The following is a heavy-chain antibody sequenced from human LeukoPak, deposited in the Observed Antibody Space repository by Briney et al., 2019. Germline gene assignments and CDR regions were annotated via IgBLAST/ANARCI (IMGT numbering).Heavy chain of an antibody. CDR2: INPNSGGT. CDR1: GYTFTGQY. D-gene: IGHD3-16*01. CDR3: ARGRQLHLGELFPFAEFFQP. Sequence: ASVNVSCKTSGYTFTGQYLHWVRQAPGQGLEWMGWINPNSGGTKSAQTFQGRVIMTRDTSISTAYMELRSLSSDDTAVYYCARGRQLHLGELFPFAEFFQPWGQGTLVTVFS. V-gene: IGHV1-2*02. J-gene: IGHJ1*01.